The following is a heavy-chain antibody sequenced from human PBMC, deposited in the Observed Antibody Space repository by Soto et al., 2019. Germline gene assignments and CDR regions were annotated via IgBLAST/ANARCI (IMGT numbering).Heavy chain of an antibody. V-gene: IGHV4-39*01. CDR2: IYYSGST. Sequence: SETLSLTCTVSGGSISSSSYYWGWNRQPPGKGLEWIGSIYYSGSTYYNPSLKSRVTISVDTSKNQFSLKLSSVTAADTAVYYCARITMVNYGMDVWGQGTTVTVSS. CDR1: GGSISSSSYY. CDR3: ARITMVNYGMDV. J-gene: IGHJ6*02. D-gene: IGHD3-10*01.